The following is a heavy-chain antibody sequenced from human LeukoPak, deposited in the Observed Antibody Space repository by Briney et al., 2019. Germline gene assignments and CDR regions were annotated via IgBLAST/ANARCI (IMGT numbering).Heavy chain of an antibody. Sequence: GGSLRLSCAASGFTFSSYWMNWVRQAPGKGLEWVANIKEDGSEKYYVDSVKGRFTISRDNAKNSLYLQMNSLRAEDTAVYYCARVYDILTGYYGPLDYWGQGTLVTVSS. V-gene: IGHV3-7*03. CDR3: ARVYDILTGYYGPLDY. D-gene: IGHD3-9*01. CDR1: GFTFSSYW. J-gene: IGHJ4*02. CDR2: IKEDGSEK.